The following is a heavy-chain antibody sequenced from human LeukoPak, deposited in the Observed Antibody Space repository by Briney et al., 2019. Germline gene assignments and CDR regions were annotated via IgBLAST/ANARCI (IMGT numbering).Heavy chain of an antibody. Sequence: GGSLRLSCAASGFTFSNYWMSWVRQAPGKGLEWVANIKQDGSEKYYVDAVKGRFTISRDNAKNSLYLQMDSLRAEDTALYYCAKDIYDNRMIAFDIWGQGTLVTVSS. CDR1: GFTFSNYW. D-gene: IGHD3-22*01. J-gene: IGHJ4*02. CDR2: IKQDGSEK. V-gene: IGHV3-7*03. CDR3: AKDIYDNRMIAFDI.